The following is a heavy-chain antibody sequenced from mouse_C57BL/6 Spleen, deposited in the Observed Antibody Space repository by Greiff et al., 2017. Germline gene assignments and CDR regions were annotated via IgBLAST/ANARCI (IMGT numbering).Heavy chain of an antibody. CDR2: LWSGGST. V-gene: IGHV2-2*01. D-gene: IGHD2-3*01. J-gene: IGHJ4*01. CDR1: GFSLTSYG. CDR3: ARNLDGYYAMDY. Sequence: VQVVESGPGLVQPSQSLSITCTVSGFSLTSYGVHWVRQSPGKGLEWLGVLWSGGSTDYNAAFISRLSISKDNSKSQVFFKMNSLQADDTAIYYCARNLDGYYAMDYWGQGTSVTVSS.